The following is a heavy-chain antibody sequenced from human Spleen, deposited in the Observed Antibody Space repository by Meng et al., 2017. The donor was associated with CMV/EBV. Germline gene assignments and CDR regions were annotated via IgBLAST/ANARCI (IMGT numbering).Heavy chain of an antibody. CDR3: VRDVGGPAAKFDY. Sequence: ASVKVSCKASGYTFNSHGISWVRQAPGQGLEWMGWISVYTGKTNYAQKVQGRVTMTTDTSTSTPYMELRSLRSDDTAVYYCVRDVGGPAAKFDYWGQGTPVTVSS. CDR2: ISVYTGKT. J-gene: IGHJ4*02. CDR1: GYTFNSHG. V-gene: IGHV1-18*01. D-gene: IGHD2-2*01.